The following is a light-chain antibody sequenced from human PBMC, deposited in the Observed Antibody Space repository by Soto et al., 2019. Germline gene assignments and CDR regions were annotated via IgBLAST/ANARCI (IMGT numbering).Light chain of an antibody. CDR2: DAS. CDR3: QQYDNPNLTVT. Sequence: DIQMTQSPSSLSASVGDRVTITCRASQDISNYLNWYQQKPGKAPKLLIYDASNLETGVPSRFSGSGSGTDFTFTISSLQPEDIATYYCQQYDNPNLTVTFGGGTKV. J-gene: IGKJ4*01. V-gene: IGKV1-33*01. CDR1: QDISNY.